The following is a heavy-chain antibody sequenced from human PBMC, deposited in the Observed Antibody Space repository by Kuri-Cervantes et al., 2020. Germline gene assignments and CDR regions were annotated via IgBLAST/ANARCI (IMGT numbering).Heavy chain of an antibody. CDR2: ISHNGDDR. V-gene: IGHV3-30*19. CDR1: GFTFRSYG. CDR3: ARDFSENHCIDL. J-gene: IGHJ4*02. Sequence: GESLKISCAASGFTFRSYGMNWVRQAPDKGLEWVATISHNGDDRHEADSVKGRFTITRDNSKNILYLEMNSLRLDDTAVYYCARDFSENHCIDLWGQGTLVTVSS. D-gene: IGHD1-14*01.